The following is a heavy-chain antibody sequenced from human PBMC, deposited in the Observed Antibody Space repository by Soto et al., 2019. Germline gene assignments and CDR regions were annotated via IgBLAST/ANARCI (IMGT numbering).Heavy chain of an antibody. CDR1: GFTFSSYG. J-gene: IGHJ6*02. Sequence: PGGSLRLSCAASGFTFSSYGMHWVRQAPGKGLEWVAVIWYDGSNKYYADSVKGRFTISRDNSKNTLYLQMNSLRAEDTAVYYCASVSTIGPSNYGMDVWGQGTTVTVSS. V-gene: IGHV3-33*01. CDR3: ASVSTIGPSNYGMDV. CDR2: IWYDGSNK. D-gene: IGHD2-8*01.